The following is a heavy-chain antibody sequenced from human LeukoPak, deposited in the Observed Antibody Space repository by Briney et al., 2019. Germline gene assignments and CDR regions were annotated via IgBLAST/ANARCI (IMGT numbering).Heavy chain of an antibody. CDR3: ASFPPYMVRTDAFDI. V-gene: IGHV3-30*02. J-gene: IGHJ3*02. CDR1: GFTFSSYG. D-gene: IGHD3-10*01. CDR2: IRYDGSNK. Sequence: HPGGSLRLSCAASGFTFSSYGMHWVRQAPGKGLEWVAFIRYDGSNKYYADSVKGRFTISRDNAKNSLYLQMNSLRAEDTAVYYCASFPPYMVRTDAFDIWGQGTMVTVSS.